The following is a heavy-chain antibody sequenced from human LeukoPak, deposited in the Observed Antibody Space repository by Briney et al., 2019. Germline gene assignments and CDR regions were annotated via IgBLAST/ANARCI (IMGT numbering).Heavy chain of an antibody. D-gene: IGHD1-26*01. CDR2: INHSGST. CDR1: GGSFSGYY. V-gene: IGHV4-34*01. Sequence: TSETLSLTCAVYGGSFSGYYWSWIRQPPGKGLEWIGEINHSGSTNYNPSLKSRVTISVDTSKNQFSLKLSSVTAADTAVYHCASLRERSYYARGFDYWGRGTLVTVSS. CDR3: ASLRERSYYARGFDY. J-gene: IGHJ4*02.